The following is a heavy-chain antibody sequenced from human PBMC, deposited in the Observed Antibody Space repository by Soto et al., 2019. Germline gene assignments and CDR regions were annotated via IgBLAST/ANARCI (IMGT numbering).Heavy chain of an antibody. V-gene: IGHV3-30-3*01. CDR2: ISYDGSNK. CDR1: GFTFSSYA. Sequence: LRLSFAASGFTFSSYAMHWVRQAPGKGLEWVAVISYDGSNKYYADSVKGRFTISRDNSKNTLYLQMNSLRAEDTAVYYCARGPRLVSSPPYNWFDPWGQGTLVTVSS. CDR3: ARGPRLVSSPPYNWFDP. J-gene: IGHJ5*02. D-gene: IGHD3-9*01.